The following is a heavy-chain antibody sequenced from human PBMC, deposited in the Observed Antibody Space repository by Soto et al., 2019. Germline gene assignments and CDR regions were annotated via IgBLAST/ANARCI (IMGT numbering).Heavy chain of an antibody. V-gene: IGHV3-23*01. J-gene: IGHJ4*02. CDR3: ANHGEISVAHPY. D-gene: IGHD6-19*01. Sequence: EVRLLQSGGGLVQPGGSLRLSCAASGFIFSSYVMSWVRQAPGKGLEWVSTISGSGDNTYYVDSVKGRFTISRDNSKNTLYLQMNILRVEDTAVYYCANHGEISVAHPYWGQGTLVTVAS. CDR2: ISGSGDNT. CDR1: GFIFSSYV.